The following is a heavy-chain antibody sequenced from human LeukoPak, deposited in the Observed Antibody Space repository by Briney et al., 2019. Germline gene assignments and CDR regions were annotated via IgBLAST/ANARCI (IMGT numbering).Heavy chain of an antibody. Sequence: SETLSLTCTVSGGSISSSSYYWGWIRQPTGKGLEWIGSINYSGSTYYNPSLKSRVTISVDRSKNQFSLKLSSVTAADTAVYYCARGYCSGGSCYSSYYYSYMDVWGKGTTVTVSS. V-gene: IGHV4-39*07. CDR2: INYSGST. D-gene: IGHD2-15*01. CDR3: ARGYCSGGSCYSSYYYSYMDV. CDR1: GGSISSSSYY. J-gene: IGHJ6*03.